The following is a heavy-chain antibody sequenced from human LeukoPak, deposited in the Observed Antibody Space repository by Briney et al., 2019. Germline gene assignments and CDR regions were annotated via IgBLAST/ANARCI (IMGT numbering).Heavy chain of an antibody. CDR2: ISSSSRYI. J-gene: IGHJ6*03. Sequence: PGGSLRPSCAASEFTFSRYTMNWVRQAPGKGLEWVSSISSSSRYISYADSVKGRFTISRDNAKNSLYLQMNSLRAEDTAMYYCARGGPGRSLTIVPERTKYYMDVWGKGATVTISS. V-gene: IGHV3-21*01. D-gene: IGHD1-26*01. CDR1: EFTFSRYT. CDR3: ARGGPGRSLTIVPERTKYYMDV.